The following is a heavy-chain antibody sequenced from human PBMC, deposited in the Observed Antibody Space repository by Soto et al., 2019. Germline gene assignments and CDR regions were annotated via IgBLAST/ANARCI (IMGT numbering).Heavy chain of an antibody. J-gene: IGHJ5*02. CDR3: ARDRRWLSRGPNNWFDP. Sequence: SETLSLTCTVSGGSISSGDYYWTWIRQPPGKGLEWLGYIYYNGTTYYNPSLKSRLTMSIDTSKNQFSLKLNSLTAADTAVYYCARDRRWLSRGPNNWFDPWGQGTLVTVSS. D-gene: IGHD2-21*01. CDR2: IYYNGTT. CDR1: GGSISSGDYY. V-gene: IGHV4-30-4*08.